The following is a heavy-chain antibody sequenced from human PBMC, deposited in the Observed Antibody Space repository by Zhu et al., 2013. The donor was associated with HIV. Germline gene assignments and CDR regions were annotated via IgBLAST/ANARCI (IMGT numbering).Heavy chain of an antibody. CDR2: INTNTGET. CDR1: GYTFAAYY. J-gene: IGHJ4*02. Sequence: QVQLVQSGVEVKKPGASVKVSCQASGYTFAAYYVHWVRQAPGQGLEWMGWINTNTGETKYAQNFRGRVTMTRDMSINTAYMEFSRLRFDDTAVYYCARAGFENKRPGGYWAQGTLVTVSS. CDR3: ARAGFENKRPGGY. V-gene: IGHV1-2*02.